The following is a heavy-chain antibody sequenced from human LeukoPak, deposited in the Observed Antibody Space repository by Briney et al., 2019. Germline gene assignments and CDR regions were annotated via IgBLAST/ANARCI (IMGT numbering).Heavy chain of an antibody. D-gene: IGHD6-13*01. CDR1: GGSFSGYY. CDR2: INHSGST. J-gene: IGHJ5*02. CDR3: ARGRVAAAGTLLNH. V-gene: IGHV4-34*01. Sequence: SETLSLTCAVYGGSFSGYYWSWIRQPPGKELEWIGEINHSGSTNYNPSLKSRVTISVDTSKNQFSLKLSSVTAADMAVYYCARGRVAAAGTLLNHWGQGTLVTVSS.